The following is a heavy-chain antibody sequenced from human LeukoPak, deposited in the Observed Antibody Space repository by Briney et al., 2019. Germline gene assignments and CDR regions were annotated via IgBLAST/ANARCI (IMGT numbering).Heavy chain of an antibody. D-gene: IGHD6-13*01. CDR2: INPSGGST. CDR1: GYTFTSYG. CDR3: ARGATAGRFSLRPTGAYYMDV. Sequence: ASVKVSCKASGYTFTSYGISWVRQAPGQGLEWMGIINPSGGSTSYAQKFQGRVTMTRDMSTSTVYMELSSLRFDDTAVYYCARGATAGRFSLRPTGAYYMDVWGKGTTVTVSS. J-gene: IGHJ6*03. V-gene: IGHV1-46*01.